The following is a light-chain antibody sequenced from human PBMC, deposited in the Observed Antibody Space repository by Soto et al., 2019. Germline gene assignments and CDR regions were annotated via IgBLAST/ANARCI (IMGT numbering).Light chain of an antibody. CDR2: YAS. CDR1: QSVRNN. V-gene: IGKV3-15*01. CDR3: QQYNNWPPIT. Sequence: EIMMTQSPATLSVSPGERDTFSCRASQSVRNNLAWYQQKPGQVPRLLIYYASTRATGVPARFSGSGSGTEFTLTISSLPSEDFALYYCQQYNNWPPITFGQGTRLEIK. J-gene: IGKJ5*01.